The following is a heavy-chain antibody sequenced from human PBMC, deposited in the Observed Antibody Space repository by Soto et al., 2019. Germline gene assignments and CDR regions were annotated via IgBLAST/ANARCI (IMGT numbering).Heavy chain of an antibody. V-gene: IGHV3-21*01. CDR3: ARDTVEMAKFYYYYYGMDV. CDR2: ISSSSSYI. J-gene: IGHJ6*02. D-gene: IGHD4-17*01. Sequence: GGSLRLSCAASGFTFSSYSMNWVRQAPGKGLEWVSSISSSSSYIYYADSVKGRFTISRDNAKNSLYLQMNSLRAEDTAVYYCARDTVEMAKFYYYYYGMDVWGQGTTVTVSS. CDR1: GFTFSSYS.